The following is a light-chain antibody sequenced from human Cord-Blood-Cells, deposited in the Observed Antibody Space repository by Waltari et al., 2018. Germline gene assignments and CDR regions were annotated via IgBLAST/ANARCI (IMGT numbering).Light chain of an antibody. CDR3: QQYNNWPLT. CDR1: QRVSSN. CDR2: GAS. Sequence: IAKTPSPATLSAHLGERVTLSCRASQRVSSNLAWYQQKPGQAPRLLIYGASTRATGIPAMFSGSGSGTEFTLTISSLQSEDFAVYYCQQYNNWPLTFGGGTKVEIK. V-gene: IGKV3-15*01. J-gene: IGKJ4*01.